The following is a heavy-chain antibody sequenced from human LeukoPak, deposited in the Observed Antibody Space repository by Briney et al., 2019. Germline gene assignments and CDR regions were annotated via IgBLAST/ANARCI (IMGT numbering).Heavy chain of an antibody. CDR2: INTNTGNP. Sequence: ASVKVSCKASGYTFTSYAMNWVRQAPGQGLEWVGWINTNTGNPTYAQGFTGRFVFSLDTSVSTAYLQISSLKAEDTAVYYCARDPSNGYYYDSSGNDYWGQGTLVTVSS. D-gene: IGHD3-22*01. V-gene: IGHV7-4-1*02. J-gene: IGHJ4*02. CDR1: GYTFTSYA. CDR3: ARDPSNGYYYDSSGNDY.